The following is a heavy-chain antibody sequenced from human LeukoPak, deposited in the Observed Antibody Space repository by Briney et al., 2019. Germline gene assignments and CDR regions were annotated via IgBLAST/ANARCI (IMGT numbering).Heavy chain of an antibody. J-gene: IGHJ6*03. D-gene: IGHD6-19*01. Sequence: GGSLRLSCAASGFTFSSYAMHWVRQAPGKGLEWVAVISYDGSNKYYADSVKGRFTISRDNSKNTLYLQMNSLRAEDTAVYYCARGSKAVLFTRDHYMDVWGKGTTVTISS. V-gene: IGHV3-30*04. CDR3: ARGSKAVLFTRDHYMDV. CDR2: ISYDGSNK. CDR1: GFTFSSYA.